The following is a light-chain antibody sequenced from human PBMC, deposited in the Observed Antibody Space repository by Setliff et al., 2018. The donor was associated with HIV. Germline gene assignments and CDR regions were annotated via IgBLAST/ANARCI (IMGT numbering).Light chain of an antibody. CDR3: CSYVGSYSYV. Sequence: QSVLTQPRSVSGSPGLSVTISCTGTNSDVGGYHYVSWYQQHPGKAPKLIIYDVTKRPSGVPDRFSGSKSGNTASLTISGLQSEDEADYYCCSYVGSYSYVFGSGTKVTVL. CDR2: DVT. V-gene: IGLV2-11*01. J-gene: IGLJ1*01. CDR1: NSDVGGYHY.